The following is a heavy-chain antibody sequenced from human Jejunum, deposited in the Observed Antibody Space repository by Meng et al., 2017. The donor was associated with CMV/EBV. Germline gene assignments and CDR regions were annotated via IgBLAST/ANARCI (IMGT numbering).Heavy chain of an antibody. CDR2: IMYDGSNQ. D-gene: IGHD1-26*01. CDR3: ATISGTFQRGWFAP. V-gene: IGHV3-30*04. CDR1: GLTFSSYA. J-gene: IGHJ5*02. Sequence: ASGLTFSSYAMFWVRHAPGKGLEWLAAIMYDGSNQQYADSVGGRFTISRDNSKNTLYLQMNSLRAEDTAVYYCATISGTFQRGWFAPWGQGTLVTVSS.